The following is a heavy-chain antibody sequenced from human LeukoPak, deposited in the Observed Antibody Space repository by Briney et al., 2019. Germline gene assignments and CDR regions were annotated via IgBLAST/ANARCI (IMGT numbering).Heavy chain of an antibody. D-gene: IGHD3-10*02. CDR2: ISSSGSTI. CDR1: GFTFSSYE. CDR3: AELGITMIGGV. Sequence: GGSLRLSCAASGFTFSSYEMNWVRQAPGKGLEWVSYISSSGSTIYYADSVRGRFTISRDNAKNSLYLQMNSLRAEDTAVCYCAELGITMIGGVWGKGTTVTISS. V-gene: IGHV3-48*03. J-gene: IGHJ6*04.